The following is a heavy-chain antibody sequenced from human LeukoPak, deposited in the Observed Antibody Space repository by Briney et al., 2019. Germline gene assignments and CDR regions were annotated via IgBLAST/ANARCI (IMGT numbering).Heavy chain of an antibody. CDR2: INHSGST. V-gene: IGHV4-34*01. J-gene: IGHJ4*02. Sequence: PSETLSLTCAVYGGSFSGYYWSWIRQPPGKGLEWIGEINHSGSTNYNPSLKSRVTISVDTSKNQFSLKLSSVTAADTAVYYCARHPMILTGYSFRVLFFYFDYWGQGTLVTVSS. CDR3: ARHPMILTGYSFRVLFFYFDY. D-gene: IGHD3-9*01. CDR1: GGSFSGYY.